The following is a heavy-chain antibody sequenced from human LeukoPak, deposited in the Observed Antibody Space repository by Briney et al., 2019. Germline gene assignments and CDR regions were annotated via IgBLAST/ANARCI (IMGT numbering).Heavy chain of an antibody. CDR3: ARGLGCSGGSCYLGWFDP. CDR1: GYTFTSYD. CDR2: MNPNSGNT. V-gene: IGHV1-8*01. Sequence: ASVKVSCKASGYTFTSYDINWVRQATGQGLEWMGWMNPNSGNTGYAQKFQGRVTMTRNTSISTAYMELSSLRSEDTAVYYCARGLGCSGGSCYLGWFDPWGQGTLVTVSS. J-gene: IGHJ5*02. D-gene: IGHD2-15*01.